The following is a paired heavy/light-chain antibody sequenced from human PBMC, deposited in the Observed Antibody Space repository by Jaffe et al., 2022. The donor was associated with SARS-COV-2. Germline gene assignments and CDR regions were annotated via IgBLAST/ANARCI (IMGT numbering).Heavy chain of an antibody. V-gene: IGHV4-39*01. D-gene: IGHD3-16*01. Sequence: QLQLQESGPGLVKPSETLSLTCSVSGVSISSGTYWWDWIRQPPGKGLEWIGNIHSVGSTHYNPSFKSRVTISADTSKNHFSLKLTSVTAADTSIYYCARHEAGGEVFGFDPWGQGILVTVSS. J-gene: IGHJ5*02. CDR1: GVSISSGTYW. CDR2: IHSVGST. CDR3: ARHEAGGEVFGFDP.
Light chain of an antibody. Sequence: QSVLTQPPSASGTPGQRVAISCSGSNSNIGLKPVYWYQQFPGTAPKLLISRNDQRPSGVPDRFSGSKSGTSASLAISGLRSEDEADYYCAAWDGGLSTWVFGGGTKLTVL. CDR3: AAWDGGLSTWV. CDR2: RND. CDR1: NSNIGLKP. J-gene: IGLJ3*02. V-gene: IGLV1-47*01.